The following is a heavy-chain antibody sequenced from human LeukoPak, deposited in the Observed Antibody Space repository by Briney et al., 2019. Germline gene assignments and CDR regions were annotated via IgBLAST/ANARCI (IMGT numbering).Heavy chain of an antibody. CDR1: GFTFSSYS. J-gene: IGHJ4*02. D-gene: IGHD2-2*01. Sequence: GGSLRLSCAASGFTFSSYSMNWVRQAPGKGLEWVSSISSRSSYIYYADSVKGRFTISRDNAKNSLYLQMNSLRAEDTAVYYCARGLGYCSSTSCPYFDYWGQGTLVTVSS. V-gene: IGHV3-21*01. CDR2: ISSRSSYI. CDR3: ARGLGYCSSTSCPYFDY.